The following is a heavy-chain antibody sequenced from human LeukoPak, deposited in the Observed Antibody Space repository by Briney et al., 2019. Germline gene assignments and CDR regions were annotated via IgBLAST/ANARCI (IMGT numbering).Heavy chain of an antibody. J-gene: IGHJ4*02. CDR2: IYPGDSDT. V-gene: IGHV5-51*01. CDR1: GYSFTSYW. CDR3: ATGYCSSTSCWYYFDY. D-gene: IGHD2-2*01. Sequence: GESLKISCKGSGYSFTSYWIGWVRQMPGKGLEWMGIIYPGDSDTRYSPSFQGQVTISADKSISTAYLQWSSLKASDTAMYYCATGYCSSTSCWYYFDYWGQGTLVTVYS.